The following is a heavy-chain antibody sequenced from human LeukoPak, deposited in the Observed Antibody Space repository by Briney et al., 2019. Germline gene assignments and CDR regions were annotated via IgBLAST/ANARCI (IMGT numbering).Heavy chain of an antibody. CDR2: INPSGGST. J-gene: IGHJ5*02. CDR3: ARGRAAADDWFDP. CDR1: GYTFTSYY. D-gene: IGHD6-13*01. Sequence: AASVTVSCTASGYTFTSYYMHWVRQAPGQGLEWMGIINPSGGSTSYAQKFQGRVTMTRDTSTSTVYMELSSLRSEDTAVYYCARGRAAADDWFDPWGQGTLVTVSS. V-gene: IGHV1-46*01.